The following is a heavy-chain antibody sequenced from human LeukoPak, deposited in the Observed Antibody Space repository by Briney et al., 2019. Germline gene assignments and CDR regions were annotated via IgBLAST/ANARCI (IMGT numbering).Heavy chain of an antibody. CDR3: AHFLLLWFGDLPTDVFDI. Sequence: GGSLRLSCAASGFTFSSYAMSWVRQAPGKGLEWVSAISGSGGSTYYADSVKGRFTISRDNSKNTLYLQMNSLRAEDTAVYYCAHFLLLWFGDLPTDVFDIWGQGKMVTVSS. V-gene: IGHV3-23*01. CDR2: ISGSGGST. J-gene: IGHJ3*02. D-gene: IGHD3-10*01. CDR1: GFTFSSYA.